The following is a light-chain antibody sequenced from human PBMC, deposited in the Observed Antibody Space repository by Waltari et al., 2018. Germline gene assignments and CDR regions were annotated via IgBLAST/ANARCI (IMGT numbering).Light chain of an antibody. V-gene: IGKV3-11*01. CDR2: HAV. J-gene: IGKJ1*01. CDR3: LQRSRWPT. Sequence: EIVLTQSPGTLSLSPGERATLSCRASQNLNSYLAWYQQKPGQAPRLLIDHAVNRATGIPARFSGSGSGTDFTLTISSLEPEDAATYYCLQRSRWPTFGQGTKVEIK. CDR1: QNLNSY.